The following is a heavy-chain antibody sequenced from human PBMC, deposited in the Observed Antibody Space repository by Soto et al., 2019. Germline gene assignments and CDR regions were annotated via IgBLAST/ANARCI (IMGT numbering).Heavy chain of an antibody. CDR1: GGSFSGYY. D-gene: IGHD5-12*01. J-gene: IGHJ4*02. CDR2: INHSGST. CDR3: ARSYRGYDLDY. V-gene: IGHV4-34*01. Sequence: QVQLQQWGAGLLKPSETLSLTCAVYGGSFSGYYWSWIRQPPGKGLEWIGEINHSGSTNYNPSLKSRVTTPVDTSKNQLSLKLGSVTAADTAVYCCARSYRGYDLDYWGQGTLVTVSS.